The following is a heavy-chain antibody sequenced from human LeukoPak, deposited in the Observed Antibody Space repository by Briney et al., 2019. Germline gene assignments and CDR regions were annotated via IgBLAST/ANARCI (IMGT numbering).Heavy chain of an antibody. V-gene: IGHV3-9*01. CDR1: GFTFDDYA. CDR3: AKDLSGAAAGTFDY. J-gene: IGHJ4*02. CDR2: ISWNSGSI. D-gene: IGHD6-13*01. Sequence: GRSLRLSRAASGFTFDDYAMHWVRQAPGKGLEWVSGISWNSGSIGYADSVKGRFTISRDNAKNSLYLQMNSLRAEDTALYYCAKDLSGAAAGTFDYWGQGTLVTVSS.